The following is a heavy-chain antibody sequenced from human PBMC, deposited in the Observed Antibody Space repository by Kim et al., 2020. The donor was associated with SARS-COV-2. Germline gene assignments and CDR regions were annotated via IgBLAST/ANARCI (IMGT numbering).Heavy chain of an antibody. CDR3: ARAKRPIVVANRSGWFDP. V-gene: IGHV4-34*01. CDR1: GGSFSGYY. D-gene: IGHD3-22*01. CDR2: INHSGST. J-gene: IGHJ5*02. Sequence: SETLSLTCAVYGGSFSGYYWSWIRQPPGKGLEWIGEINHSGSTNYNPSLKSRVTISVDTSKNQFSLKLSSVTAADTAVYYCARAKRPIVVANRSGWFDPWGQGTLVTVSS.